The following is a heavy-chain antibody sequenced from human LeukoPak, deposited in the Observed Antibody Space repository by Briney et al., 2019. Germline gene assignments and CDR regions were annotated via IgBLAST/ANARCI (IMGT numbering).Heavy chain of an antibody. J-gene: IGHJ4*02. V-gene: IGHV3-23*01. CDR3: AKFRAAAGPRDFDY. CDR1: GFTFSSYA. Sequence: TGGSLRLSCAASGFTFSSYAMTWDRQAPGKGLEWVSTLSGSGSNTYYADSVKGRFSISRDNSQSTLYLQMNSLRAEDTAVYYCAKFRAAAGPRDFDYWGQGTLVTVSS. D-gene: IGHD6-13*01. CDR2: LSGSGSNT.